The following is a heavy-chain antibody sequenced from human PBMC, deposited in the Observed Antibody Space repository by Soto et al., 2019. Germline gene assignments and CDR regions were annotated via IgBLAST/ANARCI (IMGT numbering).Heavy chain of an antibody. CDR2: IYYSGST. J-gene: IGHJ4*02. D-gene: IGHD3-10*01. CDR3: ARVGGFGATIIDY. Sequence: SETLSLTCTVSGGSISSGDYYWSWIRQPPGKGLEWIGYIYYSGSTYYNPSLKSRVTISVDTSKNQFSLKLSSVTAADTAVYYCARVGGFGATIIDYWGQGSLVTCSS. CDR1: GGSISSGDYY. V-gene: IGHV4-30-4*01.